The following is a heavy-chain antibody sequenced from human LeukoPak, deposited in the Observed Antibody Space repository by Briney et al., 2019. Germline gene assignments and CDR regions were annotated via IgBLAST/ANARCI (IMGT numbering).Heavy chain of an antibody. Sequence: PGGSLRLSCVASGFTFDDYAMHWVRQVPGKGLEWVSGINWNGGSIGYADSVKGRFTVSRDNAKNSLYLQMNNLRPEDTALYYCAKDTSSSWYQLFDYWGQGTLVTVSS. CDR3: AKDTSSSWYQLFDY. D-gene: IGHD6-13*01. CDR2: INWNGGSI. J-gene: IGHJ4*02. V-gene: IGHV3-9*01. CDR1: GFTFDDYA.